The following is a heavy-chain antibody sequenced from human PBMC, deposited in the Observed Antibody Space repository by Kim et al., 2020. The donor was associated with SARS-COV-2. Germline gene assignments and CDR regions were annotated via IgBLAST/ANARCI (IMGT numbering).Heavy chain of an antibody. CDR3: ARSTLGTYYYGSGSYYIDY. J-gene: IGHJ4*02. D-gene: IGHD3-10*01. V-gene: IGHV4-34*01. CDR1: GGSFSGYY. Sequence: SETLSLTCAVYGGSFSGYYWSWIRQPPGKGLEWIGEINHSGSTNYNPSLKSRVTISVDTSKNQFSLKLSSVTAADTAVYYCARSTLGTYYYGSGSYYIDYWGQGTLVTVSS. CDR2: INHSGST.